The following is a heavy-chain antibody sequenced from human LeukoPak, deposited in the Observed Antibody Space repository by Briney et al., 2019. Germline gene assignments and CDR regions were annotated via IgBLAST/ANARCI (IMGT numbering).Heavy chain of an antibody. Sequence: SQTLSLTCTVSGGSISSGSYYWSWIRQPAGKGLEWNGRIYTSGSTNYNPSLKSRVTISVVTSKNQFSLKLSSVTAADTAVYYCARDRGWFDPWGQGTLVTVSS. V-gene: IGHV4-61*02. CDR3: ARDRGWFDP. CDR1: GGSISSGSYY. CDR2: IYTSGST. J-gene: IGHJ5*02.